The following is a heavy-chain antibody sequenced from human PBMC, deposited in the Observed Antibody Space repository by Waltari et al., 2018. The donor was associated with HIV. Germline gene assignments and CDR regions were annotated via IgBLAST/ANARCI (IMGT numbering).Heavy chain of an antibody. J-gene: IGHJ3*02. V-gene: IGHV1-69*01. CDR1: GGSFNTYA. D-gene: IGHD3-22*01. CDR2: MIPIFRAP. Sequence: QVQLVQSGAEVKKPGSSVRISCRASGGSFNTYAVSWVRQAPGQGFEWMGGMIPIFRAPNYEQSLQDRLTISADESSSTVFMVLSSLRFEDTAIYYCARDQADVYSTDYSGFYLSGFVIWGPGTMVSVSA. CDR3: ARDQADVYSTDYSGFYLSGFVI.